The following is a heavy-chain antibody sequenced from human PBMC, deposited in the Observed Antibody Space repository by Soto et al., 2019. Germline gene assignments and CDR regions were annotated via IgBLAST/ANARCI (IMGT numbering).Heavy chain of an antibody. J-gene: IGHJ3*02. Sequence: PGGSLRLSCAASGFTFSSYAMSWVRQAPGKGLEWVSGISGSGGKTYYADVVKGRFTISRDNSKNTLYLQMNSLRAEDTAVYYCAKVEVAGLGAFDSWGQGTMVTVSS. CDR1: GFTFSSYA. D-gene: IGHD6-19*01. CDR2: ISGSGGKT. CDR3: AKVEVAGLGAFDS. V-gene: IGHV3-23*01.